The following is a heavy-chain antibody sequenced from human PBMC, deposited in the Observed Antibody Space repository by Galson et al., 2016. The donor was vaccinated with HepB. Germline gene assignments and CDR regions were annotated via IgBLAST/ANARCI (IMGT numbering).Heavy chain of an antibody. D-gene: IGHD3-22*01. V-gene: IGHV3-11*01. Sequence: SLRLSCAVSGFTFSDYYVSWIRQAPGKGLEWISDISSSGSTIYYADSVKGRFTIARDNAKNSLYLQMSSLRAEDTAVYYCARNKAVVVIASNAFDIWGQGTMDTVSS. J-gene: IGHJ3*02. CDR1: GFTFSDYY. CDR3: ARNKAVVVIASNAFDI. CDR2: ISSSGSTI.